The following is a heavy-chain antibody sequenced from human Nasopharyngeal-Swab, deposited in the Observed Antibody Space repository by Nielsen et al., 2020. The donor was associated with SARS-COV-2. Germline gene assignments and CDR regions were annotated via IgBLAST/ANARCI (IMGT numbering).Heavy chain of an antibody. V-gene: IGHV3-9*01. CDR1: GFTFDDYA. CDR2: ISWNSGSI. Sequence: SLKISCAASGFTFDDYAMHWVRQAPGKGLEWVSGISWNSGSIGYADSVKGRFTISRDNAKNSLYLQMNSLRAEDTAVYYCAREAGDAFDIWGQGTMVTVSS. CDR3: AREAGDAFDI. J-gene: IGHJ3*02.